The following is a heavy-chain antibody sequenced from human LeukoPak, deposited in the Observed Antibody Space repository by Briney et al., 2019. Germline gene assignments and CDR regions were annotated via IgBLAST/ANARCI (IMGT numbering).Heavy chain of an antibody. CDR2: INPSGGST. Sequence: ASVKVSCKASGYTFTSYYMHWVRQAPGQGLEWMGIINPSGGSTSYAQKFQGRVTITRNTSISTAYMELSSLRSEDTAVYYCARGKSTSLYSSSSYNWFDPWGQGTLVTVSS. J-gene: IGHJ5*02. CDR1: GYTFTSYY. V-gene: IGHV1-46*01. CDR3: ARGKSTSLYSSSSYNWFDP. D-gene: IGHD6-6*01.